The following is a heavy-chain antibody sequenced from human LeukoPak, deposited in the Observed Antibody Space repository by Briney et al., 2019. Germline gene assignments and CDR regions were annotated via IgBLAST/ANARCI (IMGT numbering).Heavy chain of an antibody. D-gene: IGHD4-11*01. CDR3: ARGRRVTTGHYYFDY. Sequence: ASVKVSCKASGYVFTSYYIHWVRQAPGQGLKWTGIINPSGGSTTYAQKFQGRVTMTRDTSTSTVYMEVSSLTSEDTAVYYCARGRRVTTGHYYFDYWGQGTLVTVSS. CDR1: GYVFTSYY. CDR2: INPSGGST. V-gene: IGHV1-46*01. J-gene: IGHJ4*02.